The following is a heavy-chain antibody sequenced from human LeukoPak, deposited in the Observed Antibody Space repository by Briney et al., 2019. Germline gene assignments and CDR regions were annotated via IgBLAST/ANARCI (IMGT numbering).Heavy chain of an antibody. V-gene: IGHV4-59*01. Sequence: SETLSLTCTVSGGSINNYYWSWIRQPLGKGLEWIGYIYYSVTTNYNPSLKSRVTISVDTSKNQFSLKLRSVTAADTAVYYCARGWFGAPGGDAFDIWGQGTVVTVSS. J-gene: IGHJ3*02. CDR3: ARGWFGAPGGDAFDI. CDR1: GGSINNYY. D-gene: IGHD3-10*01. CDR2: IYYSVTT.